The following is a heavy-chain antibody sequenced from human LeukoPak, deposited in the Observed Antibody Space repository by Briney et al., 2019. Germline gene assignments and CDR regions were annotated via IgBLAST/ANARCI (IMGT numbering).Heavy chain of an antibody. Sequence: SETLSLTCTVSGGSINSGGYYWSWIRQHPGKGLEWVGYIYYTGSTYYNPSLKSRVSISLDTSKTQFSLKMSSVTAAGTALYYCARSVGWGNYRSAFDIWGHGTLVTVSS. V-gene: IGHV4-31*03. CDR2: IYYTGST. J-gene: IGHJ3*02. CDR3: ARSVGWGNYRSAFDI. D-gene: IGHD3-22*01. CDR1: GGSINSGGYY.